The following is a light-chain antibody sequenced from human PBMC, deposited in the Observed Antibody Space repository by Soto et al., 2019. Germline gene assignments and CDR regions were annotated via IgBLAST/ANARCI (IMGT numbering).Light chain of an antibody. V-gene: IGLV2-14*01. CDR2: DVT. Sequence: QSALTQPASVSGSHGQSITISCTGTSSDVGGYYSVSWYQQHPGKAPKLMIYDVTNRPSGVSNRFSGSKSGNTASLTISGLQAEDEADYYCSSYTSSSTDVFGTGTKVTVL. CDR1: SSDVGGYYS. J-gene: IGLJ1*01. CDR3: SSYTSSSTDV.